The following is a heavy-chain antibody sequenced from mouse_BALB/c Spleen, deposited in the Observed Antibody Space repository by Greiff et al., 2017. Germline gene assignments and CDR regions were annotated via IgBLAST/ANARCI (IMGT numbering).Heavy chain of an antibody. D-gene: IGHD2-10*01. Sequence: VQLQQSGPELVKPGASVKIPCKASGYTFTDYNMDWVKQSHGKSLEWIGDINPNNGGTIYNQKFKGKATLTVDKSSSTAYMELRSLTSEDTAVYYCARSAYYGNPGWFAYWGQGTLVTVSA. J-gene: IGHJ3*01. CDR3: ARSAYYGNPGWFAY. CDR1: GYTFTDYN. V-gene: IGHV1-18*01. CDR2: INPNNGGT.